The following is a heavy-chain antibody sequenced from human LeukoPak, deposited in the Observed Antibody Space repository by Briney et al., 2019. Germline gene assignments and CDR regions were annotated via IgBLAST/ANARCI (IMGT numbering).Heavy chain of an antibody. V-gene: IGHV4-59*01. D-gene: IGHD6-13*01. Sequence: QPSETLSLTCTVSGGSISSYYWSWIRQPPGKGLEWIGYIYYSGSTNYNPSLKSRVTISVDTSKNQFSLKLNSVTAADTAVYYCARTTEAHSWRTRYYDYYMDVWGKGTTVTVSS. CDR3: ARTTEAHSWRTRYYDYYMDV. CDR1: GGSISSYY. J-gene: IGHJ6*03. CDR2: IYYSGST.